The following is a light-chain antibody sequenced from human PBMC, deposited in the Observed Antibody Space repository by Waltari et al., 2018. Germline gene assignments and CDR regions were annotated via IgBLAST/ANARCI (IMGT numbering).Light chain of an antibody. CDR2: EAS. V-gene: IGLV2-14*01. J-gene: IGLJ2*01. CDR1: SSDVGGYNY. CDR3: SSYTSSSTLGV. Sequence: QSALTQPAPVSGFPGQSITTPFTGTSSDVGGYNYVSWYQQHPGKAPKLMIYEASNRPSGVSNRFSGSKSGNTASLTISGLQAEDEADYYCSSYTSSSTLGVFGGGTKLTVL.